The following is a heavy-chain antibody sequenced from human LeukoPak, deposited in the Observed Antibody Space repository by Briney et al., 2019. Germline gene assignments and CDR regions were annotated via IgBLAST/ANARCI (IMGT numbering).Heavy chain of an antibody. CDR3: ARSNTAMAEDYYYGMDA. CDR2: ISYDGSNK. J-gene: IGHJ6*02. V-gene: IGHV3-30-3*01. CDR1: GFTFSSYA. D-gene: IGHD5-18*01. Sequence: PGRSLRLSCAACGFTFSSYAMHWVRQAPGKGLEWVAVISYDGSNKYYADSVKGRFTISRDNSKNTLYLQMNSLRAEDTAVYYCARSNTAMAEDYYYGMDAWGQGTTVTVSS.